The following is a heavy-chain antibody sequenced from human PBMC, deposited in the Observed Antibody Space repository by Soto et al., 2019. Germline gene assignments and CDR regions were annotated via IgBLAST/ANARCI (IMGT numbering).Heavy chain of an antibody. V-gene: IGHV3-33*01. CDR1: GFTFSSYG. D-gene: IGHD3-9*01. CDR2: IWYDGSNK. CDR3: ARGQDIYDILTGYPEDYYYGMDV. J-gene: IGHJ6*02. Sequence: GGSLRLSCAASGFTFSSYGMHWVRQAPGKGLEWVAVIWYDGSNKYYADSVKGRFTISRDNSKNTLYLQMNSLRAEDTAVYYCARGQDIYDILTGYPEDYYYGMDVWGQGTTVTVSS.